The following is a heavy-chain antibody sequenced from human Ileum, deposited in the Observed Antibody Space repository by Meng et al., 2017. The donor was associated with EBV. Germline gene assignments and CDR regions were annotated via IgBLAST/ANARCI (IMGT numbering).Heavy chain of an antibody. Sequence: QVRLQESGPGLLNPSTTLSLTCTFSVGSISSYYWSWIRQPPGKGLEWIGYIYYSVSTNYHPPRKSRVTISVDTSKNQFSLNLSSVTAADTAVYYCARGGWSLDYWGQGTLVTVSS. CDR2: IYYSVST. D-gene: IGHD2-15*01. V-gene: IGHV4-59*08. CDR1: VGSISSYY. CDR3: ARGGWSLDY. J-gene: IGHJ4*02.